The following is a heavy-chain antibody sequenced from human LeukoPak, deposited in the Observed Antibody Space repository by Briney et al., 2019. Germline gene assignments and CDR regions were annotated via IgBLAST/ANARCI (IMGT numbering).Heavy chain of an antibody. V-gene: IGHV3-30-3*01. CDR2: ISYDGSNK. D-gene: IGHD5-18*01. J-gene: IGHJ1*01. Sequence: PGRSLRLSCAASGFTFSSYAMHWVRQAPGKGLEWVAVISYDGSNKYYADSVKGRFTISRDNSKNTLYLQMNSLRAEDTAVYYCARARGYSYGYADWGQGTLVTVSS. CDR1: GFTFSSYA. CDR3: ARARGYSYGYAD.